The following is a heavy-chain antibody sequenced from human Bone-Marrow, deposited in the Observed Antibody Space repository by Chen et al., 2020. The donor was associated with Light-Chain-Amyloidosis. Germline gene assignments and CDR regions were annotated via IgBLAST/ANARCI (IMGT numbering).Heavy chain of an antibody. Sequence: QVQLVQSGAEVKKPGASVKVSCKASGDTFTGDYMHWVRQAPGQGLEWMGWIIPSGGGSNFVDKFCGRVTMTRVTLLRTVYMVLSRLRSDGTAVYYCALGASDLGSVVVPAGFDPWCQGTLVTVSS. CDR2: IIPSGGGS. CDR3: ALGASDLGSVVVPAGFDP. CDR1: GDTFTGDY. V-gene: IGHV1-2*07. J-gene: IGHJ5*02. D-gene: IGHD2-2*01.